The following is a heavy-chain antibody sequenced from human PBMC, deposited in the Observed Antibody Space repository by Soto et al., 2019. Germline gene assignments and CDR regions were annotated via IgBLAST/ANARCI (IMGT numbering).Heavy chain of an antibody. Sequence: SVKVSCKASVGTFSSYAISWVRQAPGQGLEWMGGIIPIFGTANYAQKFQGRVTITADESTSTAYMELSSLRSEDTAVYYCARAGYCSGGSCYMENWFDPWGQGTLVTVSS. V-gene: IGHV1-69*13. CDR2: IIPIFGTA. CDR1: VGTFSSYA. CDR3: ARAGYCSGGSCYMENWFDP. J-gene: IGHJ5*02. D-gene: IGHD2-15*01.